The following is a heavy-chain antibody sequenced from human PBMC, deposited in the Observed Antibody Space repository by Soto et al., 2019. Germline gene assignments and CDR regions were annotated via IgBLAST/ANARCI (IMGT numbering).Heavy chain of an antibody. D-gene: IGHD1-1*01. CDR1: GGSFSSFV. J-gene: IGHJ6*02. CDR2: IIPISETT. Sequence: ASGGSFSSFVINWVRQAHGQGLEWMGGIIPISETTNYAQIFQGRVSIVADESTSTSYMEVSSLRFEDTAVYYCARNGTLTGYSYGMDVWGQGTMVTGPS. CDR3: ARNGTLTGYSYGMDV. V-gene: IGHV1-69*01.